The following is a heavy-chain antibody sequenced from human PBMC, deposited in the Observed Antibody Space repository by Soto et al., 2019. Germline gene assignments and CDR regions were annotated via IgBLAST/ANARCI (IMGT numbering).Heavy chain of an antibody. CDR1: GYTFTSYA. D-gene: IGHD2-2*01. Sequence: EASVKVSCKASGYTFTSYAMHWVRQAPGQGLEWMGWINAGNGNTQYSQNFQGRVTITRDTSASTAYMELSSLRSEDTAVYYCARSLVVPAAIHWFDPWGQGTLVTVSS. V-gene: IGHV1-3*01. J-gene: IGHJ5*02. CDR3: ARSLVVPAAIHWFDP. CDR2: INAGNGNT.